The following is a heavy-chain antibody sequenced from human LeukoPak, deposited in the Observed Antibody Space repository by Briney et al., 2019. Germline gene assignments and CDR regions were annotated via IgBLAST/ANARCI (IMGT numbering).Heavy chain of an antibody. J-gene: IGHJ4*02. Sequence: GGSLRLSCAASGFTFSNAWMNWVRQGPGKGLEWIGRIKSKTDGGTTDYAPPVKGRFTISRDDSKNTLYLQMNSLKTDDSAVYYCTTYGSGNAHYWGQGTLVTVSS. D-gene: IGHD3-10*01. CDR2: IKSKTDGGTT. V-gene: IGHV3-15*01. CDR1: GFTFSNAW. CDR3: TTYGSGNAHY.